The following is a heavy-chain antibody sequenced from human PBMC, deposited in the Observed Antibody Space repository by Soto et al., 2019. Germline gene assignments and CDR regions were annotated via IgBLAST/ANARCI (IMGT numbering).Heavy chain of an antibody. Sequence: QVQLVESGGGVVQPGRSLRLSCAASGFTFSSYGMHWVRQAPGKGLEWVAVISHDGSNKYYADSVKGRFTISRDNSKNTRYLQMNTLRAKDTAVYYCAEDGAQCITIFGVVPKSGYYYYVMDVLCKGTTVTVSP. J-gene: IGHJ6*04. V-gene: IGHV3-30*18. CDR1: GFTFSSYG. CDR2: ISHDGSNK. D-gene: IGHD3-3*01. CDR3: AEDGAQCITIFGVVPKSGYYYYVMDV.